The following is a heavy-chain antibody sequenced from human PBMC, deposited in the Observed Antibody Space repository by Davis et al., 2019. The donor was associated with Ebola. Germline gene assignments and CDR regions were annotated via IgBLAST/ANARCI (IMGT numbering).Heavy chain of an antibody. D-gene: IGHD2-2*01. J-gene: IGHJ6*03. CDR1: GFTFSSYA. CDR2: ISYDGSNK. Sequence: GESLKISCAASGFTFSSYAMHWVRQAPGKGLEWVAVISYDGSNKYYADSVKGRFTISRDNSKNTLYLQMNSLRAEDTAVYYCARGGDIVVVPAAGFPVDYMDVWGKGTTVTVSS. CDR3: ARGGDIVVVPAAGFPVDYMDV. V-gene: IGHV3-30-3*01.